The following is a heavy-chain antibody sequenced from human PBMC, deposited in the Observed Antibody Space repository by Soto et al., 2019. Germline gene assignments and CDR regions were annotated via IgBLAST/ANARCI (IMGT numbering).Heavy chain of an antibody. Sequence: PWGSLRLSCAASGFTFSSYSMGWVRQAPGKGLEWVSAISGRDDSTYHADSVRGRFTISRDNSKNTLYLQMSSLRAEDTAIYYSANSALSYAGEFDNWGQGTLVTVSS. CDR1: GFTFSSYS. V-gene: IGHV3-23*01. CDR3: ANSALSYAGEFDN. D-gene: IGHD2-21*01. J-gene: IGHJ4*02. CDR2: ISGRDDST.